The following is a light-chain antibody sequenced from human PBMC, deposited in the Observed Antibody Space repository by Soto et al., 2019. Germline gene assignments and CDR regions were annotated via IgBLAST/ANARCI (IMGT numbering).Light chain of an antibody. CDR3: CSYASITTFVV. CDR2: EDG. V-gene: IGLV2-23*02. Sequence: QSALTQPASVSGSPGQSITISCTGTSSDVGTSNLVSWYQQHPGTAPKLVIYEDGKRPSGISNRFSGSKSGNTASLTISGLQAEDVADYYCCSYASITTFVVFGGGTKLTVL. CDR1: SSDVGTSNL. J-gene: IGLJ3*02.